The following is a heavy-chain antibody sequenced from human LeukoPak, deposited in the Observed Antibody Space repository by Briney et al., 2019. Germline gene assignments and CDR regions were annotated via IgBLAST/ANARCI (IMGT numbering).Heavy chain of an antibody. CDR1: GYTFSGKY. V-gene: IGHV1-2*02. Sequence: ASVKVSCKASGYTFSGKYMHWVRQAPGQGLEWMGWINPNSGGTNYAQKFQGRVTMTRDTSINTAYMELSRLRSDDTAVYFCAEQDSSDWYWWFDPWGQGTLVTVSS. CDR2: INPNSGGT. D-gene: IGHD6-13*01. CDR3: AEQDSSDWYWWFDP. J-gene: IGHJ5*02.